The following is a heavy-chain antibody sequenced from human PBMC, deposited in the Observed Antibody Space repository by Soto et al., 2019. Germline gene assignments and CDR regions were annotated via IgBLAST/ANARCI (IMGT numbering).Heavy chain of an antibody. CDR1: GFSLSTSGVG. CDR2: IYWDDDK. V-gene: IGHV2-5*02. J-gene: IGHJ4*02. Sequence: QITLKESGPPLVKPTQTLTLTCTFSGFSLSTSGVGVGWIRQPPGKALEWLALIYWDDDKRYSPSLKSRLTIPKDTSKNPVVLTMTNMDPVDTATYYCAHSEGMTTVSYWGQGTLVTVSS. D-gene: IGHD4-17*01. CDR3: AHSEGMTTVSY.